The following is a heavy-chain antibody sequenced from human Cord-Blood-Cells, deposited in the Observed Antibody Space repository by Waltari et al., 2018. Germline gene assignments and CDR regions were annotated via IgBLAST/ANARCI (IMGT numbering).Heavy chain of an antibody. J-gene: IGHJ4*02. V-gene: IGHV4-39*01. CDR1: GGSISSSSYY. CDR2: IYYSGST. CDR3: ARGFAFFDY. D-gene: IGHD2-21*01. Sequence: QLQLQESGPGLVKPSETLSLTCTAPGGSISSSSYYWGWIRQPPGKGLEWIGSIYYSGSTYYNPYLKSRVTISVDTSKNQFSLKLSSVTAADTAVYYCARGFAFFDYWGQGTLVTVSS.